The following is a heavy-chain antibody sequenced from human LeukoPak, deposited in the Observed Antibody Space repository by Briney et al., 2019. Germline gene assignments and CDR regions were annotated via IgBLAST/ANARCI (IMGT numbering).Heavy chain of an antibody. J-gene: IGHJ3*01. CDR1: GGSLSGHY. CDR2: VSYAGRT. CDR3: ATLLDNDISGDPDTTDV. D-gene: IGHD3-22*01. Sequence: KPLETLSLTCTVSGGSLSGHYWSWIRQPPGKRLEWVGYVSYAGRTKYNPSPQSRVTTSIHTTNNKSSPKLTPVTSANTAVSACATLLDNDISGDPDTTDVWGQGTPVIVSS. V-gene: IGHV4-59*11.